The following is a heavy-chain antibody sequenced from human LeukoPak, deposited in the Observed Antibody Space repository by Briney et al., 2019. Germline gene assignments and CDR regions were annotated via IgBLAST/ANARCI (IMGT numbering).Heavy chain of an antibody. CDR3: ASNHYYGSGSYGY. CDR2: ISGSGGST. V-gene: IGHV3-23*01. D-gene: IGHD3-10*01. Sequence: PGGSLRLSCAVSGFTFRSYAMSWVRQAPGKGLEWVSGISGSGGSTDYADSVKGRFIISRDNSKNSLYLQMNSLRAEDTAVYYCASNHYYGSGSYGYWGQGTLSPSPQ. CDR1: GFTFRSYA. J-gene: IGHJ4*02.